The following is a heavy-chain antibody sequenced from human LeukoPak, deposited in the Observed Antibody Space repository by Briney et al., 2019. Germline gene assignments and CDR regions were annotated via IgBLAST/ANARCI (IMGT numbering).Heavy chain of an antibody. V-gene: IGHV3-9*01. J-gene: IGHJ4*02. CDR3: AKSSWLGPFDY. CDR2: ISWNSGSI. Sequence: GGSLRLSCAASGFTFDDYAMHWVRHAPGKGLEWVSGISWNSGSIVYADSVKGRFTISRDNAKNSLYLQMNSLRAEDTALYYCAKSSWLGPFDYWGQGTLVTVSS. D-gene: IGHD6-19*01. CDR1: GFTFDDYA.